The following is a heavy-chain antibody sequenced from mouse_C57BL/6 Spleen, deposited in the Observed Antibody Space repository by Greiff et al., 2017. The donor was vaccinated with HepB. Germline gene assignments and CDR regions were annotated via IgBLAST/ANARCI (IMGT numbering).Heavy chain of an antibody. V-gene: IGHV1-52*01. J-gene: IGHJ3*01. CDR2: IDPSDSET. CDR1: GYTFTSYW. CDR3: ARVEGTRFAY. D-gene: IGHD3-3*01. Sequence: QVHVKQPGAELVRPGSSVKLSCKASGYTFTSYWMHWVKQRPIQGLDWIGNIDPSDSETHYNQKFKDKATLTVDKSSSTAYMQLSSLTSEDSAVYYCARVEGTRFAYWGQGTLVTVSA.